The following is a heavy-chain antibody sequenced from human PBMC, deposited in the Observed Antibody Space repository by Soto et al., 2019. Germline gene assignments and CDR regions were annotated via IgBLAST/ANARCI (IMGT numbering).Heavy chain of an antibody. CDR3: ARSVVVAPFDY. CDR1: GYAFTSYY. CDR2: INPSGGST. Sequence: GASVKVSCKASGYAFTSYYMHWVRQAPGQGLEWMGIINPSGGSTSYAQKFQGRVTMTRDTSTSTVYMELSSLRSEDTAVYYCARSVVVAPFDYWGQGTLVTVSS. J-gene: IGHJ4*02. V-gene: IGHV1-46*03. D-gene: IGHD2-15*01.